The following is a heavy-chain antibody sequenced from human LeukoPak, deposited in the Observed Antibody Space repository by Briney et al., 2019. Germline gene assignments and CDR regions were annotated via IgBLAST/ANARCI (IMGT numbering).Heavy chain of an antibody. Sequence: KPSETLSLTCTVSGGSMFNDYWSWIRQPAGKGLEWIGRIYSSGSTHYNPSLKSRVTMSMDTSKNQFSLMLNSVTAADTAVYYCARTGRYGDMAADWGQGTLVTVSS. CDR3: ARTGRYGDMAAD. CDR2: IYSSGST. J-gene: IGHJ4*02. V-gene: IGHV4-4*07. CDR1: GGSMFNDY. D-gene: IGHD4-17*01.